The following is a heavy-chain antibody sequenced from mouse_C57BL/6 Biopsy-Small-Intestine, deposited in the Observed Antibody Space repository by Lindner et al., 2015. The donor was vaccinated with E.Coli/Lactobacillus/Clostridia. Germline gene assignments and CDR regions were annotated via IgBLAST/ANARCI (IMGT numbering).Heavy chain of an antibody. CDR3: ARSGDYYAMDY. J-gene: IGHJ4*01. V-gene: IGHV1-4*01. CDR2: INPSSGYT. Sequence: VQLQESGAGLARPGASVKMSCKASGYTFTSYTMHWVKQRPGQGLEWIGYINPSSGYTKYNQKFKDKATLTADKSSSTAYMQLSSLTSEDSAVYYCARSGDYYAMDYWGQGTSVTVSS. D-gene: IGHD3-1*01. CDR1: GYTFTSYT.